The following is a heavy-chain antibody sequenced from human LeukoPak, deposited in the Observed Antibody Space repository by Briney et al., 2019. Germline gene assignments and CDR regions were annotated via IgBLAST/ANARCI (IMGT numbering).Heavy chain of an antibody. V-gene: IGHV3-11*01. D-gene: IGHD3/OR15-3a*01. CDR2: INTGGSNI. Sequence: PGGSLRVSCAASGFTFTDHYLSWIRQAPGKGLERLSYINTGGSNIYYADSVKGRFTISRDNAKNLLYLQMNSLRAEDTAVYYCARARGISGLAHYFDYWGQGILVTVTS. CDR1: GFTFTDHY. CDR3: ARARGISGLAHYFDY. J-gene: IGHJ4*02.